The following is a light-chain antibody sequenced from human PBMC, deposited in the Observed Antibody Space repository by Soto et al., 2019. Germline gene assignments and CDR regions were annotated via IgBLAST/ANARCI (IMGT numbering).Light chain of an antibody. CDR1: SSNIGAGYD. V-gene: IGLV1-40*01. CDR3: LSFDSSLSVV. CDR2: GNT. J-gene: IGLJ2*01. Sequence: QSVLTQPPSVSGAPGQRVTISCTGSSSNIGAGYDVHWYQQLPGRAPKLLIYGNTNRPSGVPDRFSGSKSGTSASLAIIGLHAEDEADYYCLSFDSSLSVVFGGGTKLTVL.